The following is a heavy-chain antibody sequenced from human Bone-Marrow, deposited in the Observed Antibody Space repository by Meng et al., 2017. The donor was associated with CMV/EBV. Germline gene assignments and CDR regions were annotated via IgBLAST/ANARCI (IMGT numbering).Heavy chain of an antibody. CDR2: IIPILGIV. CDR3: ASGYDDH. V-gene: IGHV1-69*02. D-gene: IGHD3-22*01. Sequence: QVQLGQSGYEVKKPGSSVKVSCKASGDPFNTNSITWVGQAPGQGLDWMGRIIPILGIVKDAQKFQGMVTITADKSTRTAYVEVTAYMEMNSLGSENTAVYYCASGYDDHWGQGTLVTVSS. CDR1: GDPFNTNS. J-gene: IGHJ4*02.